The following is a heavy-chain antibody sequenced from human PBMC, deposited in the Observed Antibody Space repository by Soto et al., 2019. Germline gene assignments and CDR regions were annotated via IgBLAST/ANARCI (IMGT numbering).Heavy chain of an antibody. J-gene: IGHJ5*02. V-gene: IGHV4-34*01. CDR1: GGSFSGYY. D-gene: IGHD3-3*01. CDR3: ARGPFTIFGVVIIAVGWFDP. CDR2: INHSGST. Sequence: SETLSLTCAVYGGSFSGYYWSWIRQPPGKGLEWIGEINHSGSTNYNPSLKSRVTISVDTSKNQFSLKLSSVTAADTAVYYCARGPFTIFGVVIIAVGWFDPWGQGTLVTVSS.